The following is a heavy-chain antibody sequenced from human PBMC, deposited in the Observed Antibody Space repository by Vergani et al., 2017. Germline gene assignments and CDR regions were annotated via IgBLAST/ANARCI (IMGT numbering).Heavy chain of an antibody. CDR1: GFTFSSYS. Sequence: EVQLVESGGGLVQPGGSLRLSCAASGFTFSSYSMNWVRQAPGKGLEWVLYISSSSSYIYYADSVKGRFTISRDNAKNSLYLQMNSLRAEDTALYYCAKIPGYNDPLRDDAFDIWGQGTMVTVSS. CDR3: AKIPGYNDPLRDDAFDI. V-gene: IGHV3-21*05. D-gene: IGHD5-24*01. J-gene: IGHJ3*02. CDR2: ISSSSSYI.